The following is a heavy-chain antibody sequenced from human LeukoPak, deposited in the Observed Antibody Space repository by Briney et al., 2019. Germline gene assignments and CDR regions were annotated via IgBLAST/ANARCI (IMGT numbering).Heavy chain of an antibody. CDR3: ASPYCSSTSCSVYFDY. D-gene: IGHD2-2*01. J-gene: IGHJ4*02. CDR2: INHSGST. CDR1: GGSFSSYS. Sequence: SETLSLTCAVSGGSFSSYSWSWIRQPPGKGLEWIGEINHSGSTNYNPSLKSRVTISGDTSKNHFSLKLTSVTAADTAVYYCASPYCSSTSCSVYFDYWGQGTLVTVPS. V-gene: IGHV4-34*01.